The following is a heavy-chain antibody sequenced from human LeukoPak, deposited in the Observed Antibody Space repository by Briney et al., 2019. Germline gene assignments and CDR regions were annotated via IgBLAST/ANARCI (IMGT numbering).Heavy chain of an antibody. D-gene: IGHD5-12*01. CDR1: GGSISTYY. Sequence: PSETLSLTCTVSGGSISTYYWSWIRQPPGKGLEWIGEINHSGSTNYNPSLKSRVTISVDTSKNQFSLKLSSVTAADTAVYYCVLDPIVANKGDYWGQGTLVTVSS. CDR2: INHSGST. V-gene: IGHV4-34*01. J-gene: IGHJ4*02. CDR3: VLDPIVANKGDY.